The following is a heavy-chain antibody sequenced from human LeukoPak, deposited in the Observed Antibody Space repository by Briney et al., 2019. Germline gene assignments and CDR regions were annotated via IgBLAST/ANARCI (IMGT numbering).Heavy chain of an antibody. CDR1: GGSFSGYF. D-gene: IGHD4-17*01. CDR3: ATVTTLNYYYGMDV. V-gene: IGHV4-34*01. CDR2: INHSGST. Sequence: SETLSLTCAVYGGSFSGYFWSWIRQPPGKGLEWIGEINHSGSTNYNPSLKSRVTISVDTSKNQFSLKLSSVTAADTAVYYCATVTTLNYYYGMDVWGQGTTVTVSS. J-gene: IGHJ6*02.